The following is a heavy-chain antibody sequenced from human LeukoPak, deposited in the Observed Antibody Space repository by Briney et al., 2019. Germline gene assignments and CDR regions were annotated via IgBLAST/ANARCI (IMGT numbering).Heavy chain of an antibody. CDR2: IYYSGST. D-gene: IGHD5-18*01. CDR3: ARLGYSYGSLNFDY. V-gene: IGHV4-39*01. CDR1: GGSVSSSSYY. J-gene: IGHJ4*02. Sequence: SETLSLTCIVSGGSVSSSSYYWGWIRQPPGKGLEWIGNIYYSGSTYYNPSLKSRVTISVDTSKNQFSLKLSSVTAADTAVYYCARLGYSYGSLNFDYWGQGTLVTVSS.